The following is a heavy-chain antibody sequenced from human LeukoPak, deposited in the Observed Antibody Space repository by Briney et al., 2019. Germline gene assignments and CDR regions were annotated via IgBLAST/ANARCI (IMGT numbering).Heavy chain of an antibody. Sequence: SETLSLTCTVSGGSISSGSYYWSWIRQPAGKGLEWIGRIYTSGSTNYNPSLKSRVTISVATSKNQFSLKLSSVTAADTAVYYCAGNYYGSGSYYSEDRYWGQGTLVTVSS. CDR1: GGSISSGSYY. J-gene: IGHJ4*02. CDR3: AGNYYGSGSYYSEDRY. D-gene: IGHD3-10*01. V-gene: IGHV4-61*02. CDR2: IYTSGST.